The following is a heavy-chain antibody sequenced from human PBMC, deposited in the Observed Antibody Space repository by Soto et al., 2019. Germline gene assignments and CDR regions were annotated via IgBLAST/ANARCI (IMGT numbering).Heavy chain of an antibody. V-gene: IGHV3-33*01. CDR2: IWHDGSKE. Sequence: QVQLVESGGGVVQSGTSLRLSCAASGFTFGTYGMHWVRQAPGKRLEWLAVIWHDGSKENYSDSVRGRFTISRDKYKDTVYLQMNSLRSDDTAVYYCGRGFGAAGHAAHLDYWGQGTPVTVSS. D-gene: IGHD3-10*01. CDR3: GRGFGAAGHAAHLDY. CDR1: GFTFGTYG. J-gene: IGHJ4*02.